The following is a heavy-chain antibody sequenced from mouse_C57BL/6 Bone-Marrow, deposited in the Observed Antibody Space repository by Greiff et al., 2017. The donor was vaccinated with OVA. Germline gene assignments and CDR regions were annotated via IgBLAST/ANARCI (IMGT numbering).Heavy chain of an antibody. J-gene: IGHJ2*01. Sequence: EVKLQESGPGLVKPSQSMSLTCSVTGYSITSGYYWNWIRQFPGNKLEWMGYISYDGSNNYNQSLKNRISITRDTSKNKFVLKLNSVTTEDTATYYCARDGNYFDYWGQGTTLTVSS. CDR1: GYSITSGYY. V-gene: IGHV3-6*01. CDR2: ISYDGSN. CDR3: ARDGNYFDY. D-gene: IGHD1-1*02.